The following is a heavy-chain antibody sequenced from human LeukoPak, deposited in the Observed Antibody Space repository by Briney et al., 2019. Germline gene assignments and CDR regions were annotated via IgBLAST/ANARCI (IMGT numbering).Heavy chain of an antibody. CDR2: VSPSGDIT. J-gene: IGHJ2*01. V-gene: IGHV3-23*01. CDR3: AKDIDWGRFDV. CDR1: GFTFSSHG. Sequence: GGSLRLSCAASGFTFSSHGMDWVRQAPGMGLEWVSGVSPSGDITYYADSVKGRFAIFRDNSRNTVYFQLNSLRADDTAVYYCAKDIDWGRFDVWGRGTLVTVSS. D-gene: IGHD7-27*01.